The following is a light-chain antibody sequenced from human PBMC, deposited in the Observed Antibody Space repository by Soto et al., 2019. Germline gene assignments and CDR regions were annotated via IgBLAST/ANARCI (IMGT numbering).Light chain of an antibody. CDR1: QSVSYN. CDR3: QQYYNWPPYT. Sequence: EIVMTQSPATLSVSPGERATLSCRASQSVSYNLAWYQQKPGQAPRLLIYGASSRATGIPARFSGSGSGTEFTLTISSLQSEDFAVYYCQQYYNWPPYTFGQGTKLVIK. CDR2: GAS. V-gene: IGKV3-15*01. J-gene: IGKJ2*01.